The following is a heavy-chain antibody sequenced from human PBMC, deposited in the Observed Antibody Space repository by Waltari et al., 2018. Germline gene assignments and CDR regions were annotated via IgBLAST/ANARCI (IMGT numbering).Heavy chain of an antibody. J-gene: IGHJ6*02. Sequence: QVQLQESGPGLVKPSETLSLTCAVSGYSISSGYYWGWIRQPPGKGLEWIGSIYHSGSTYYNPSLKSRVTISVDTSKNQFSLKRSSVTAADTAVYYCAAGYCSGGSCSNYYYYGMDVWGQGTTVTVSS. CDR3: AAGYCSGGSCSNYYYYGMDV. D-gene: IGHD2-15*01. CDR1: GYSISSGYY. V-gene: IGHV4-38-2*01. CDR2: IYHSGST.